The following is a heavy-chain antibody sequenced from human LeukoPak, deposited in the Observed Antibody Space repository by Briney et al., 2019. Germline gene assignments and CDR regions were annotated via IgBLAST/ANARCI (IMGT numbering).Heavy chain of an antibody. V-gene: IGHV4-38-2*02. D-gene: IGHD3-9*01. Sequence: SETLSLTCTVSGYSISSGYYWGWIRQPPGKGLEWIGSIYYSGSTYYNPSLKSRVTISVDTSKNQFSLKLSSVTAADTAVYYCASTGILTGYYSTNFDYWGQGTLVTVSS. J-gene: IGHJ4*02. CDR2: IYYSGST. CDR1: GYSISSGYY. CDR3: ASTGILTGYYSTNFDY.